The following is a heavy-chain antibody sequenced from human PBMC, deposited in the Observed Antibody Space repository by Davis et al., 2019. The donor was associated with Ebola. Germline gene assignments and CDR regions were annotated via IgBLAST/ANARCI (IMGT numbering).Heavy chain of an antibody. CDR3: ARGLLVGWFDP. CDR2: IYKSEST. V-gene: IGHV4-61*03. J-gene: IGHJ5*02. CDR1: GGSVSSGNYY. D-gene: IGHD6-6*01. Sequence: MPSETLSLTCTVSGGSVSSGNYYWSWIRQSPGKGLEWLGYIYKSESTTYNPSLQSRVIISMDTSKNHFSLTLTSVTSADTAIYYCARGLLVGWFDPWGQGALVTVSS.